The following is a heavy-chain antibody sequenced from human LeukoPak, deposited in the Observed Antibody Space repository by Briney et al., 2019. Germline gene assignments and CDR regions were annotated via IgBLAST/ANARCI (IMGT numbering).Heavy chain of an antibody. CDR2: MNPNSGNT. CDR3: ARAPQWGKANYYYYMDV. D-gene: IGHD1-26*01. J-gene: IGHJ6*03. CDR1: GYIFTSYD. Sequence: ASVKVSCKASGYIFTSYDINWVRQATGQGLEWMGWMNPNSGNTGYAQKFQGRVTMTRNTSISTAYMELSSLRSEDTAVYYCARAPQWGKANYYYYMDVWGKGTTVTVSS. V-gene: IGHV1-8*01.